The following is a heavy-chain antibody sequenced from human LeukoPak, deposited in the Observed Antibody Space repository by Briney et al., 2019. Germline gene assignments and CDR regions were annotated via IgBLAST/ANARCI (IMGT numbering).Heavy chain of an antibody. V-gene: IGHV3-74*01. Sequence: PGGSLRLSCAASGFTFSTYWMHWVRQAPGKGLVWVSRINSEETVANYADSVRGRFTISRGNAKNTLYLQMNSLGAEDTAVYYCARESTVGPIQTDALDIWGQGTMVTVSS. J-gene: IGHJ3*02. CDR3: ARESTVGPIQTDALDI. D-gene: IGHD1-26*01. CDR2: INSEETVA. CDR1: GFTFSTYW.